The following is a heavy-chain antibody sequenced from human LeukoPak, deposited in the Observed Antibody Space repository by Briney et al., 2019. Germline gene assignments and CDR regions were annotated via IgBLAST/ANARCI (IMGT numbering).Heavy chain of an antibody. Sequence: PSVTLSFTASGYTFTRYGIDWVRQAPGQGLEWMGWMNPNSGNTGYAQKFQGRVTITRNTTISTAYMELSSLTSEDTAVYYCARGCWSGGNFDYWGQGTLVSVSS. V-gene: IGHV1-8*01. D-gene: IGHD3-10*01. CDR2: MNPNSGNT. CDR3: ARGCWSGGNFDY. J-gene: IGHJ4*02. CDR1: GYTFTRYG.